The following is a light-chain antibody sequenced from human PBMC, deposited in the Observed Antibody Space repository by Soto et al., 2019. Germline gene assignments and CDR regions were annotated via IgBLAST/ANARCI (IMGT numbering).Light chain of an antibody. CDR3: QQRSNWIT. Sequence: EIVLKQSPATLSLSPGESATLSCRASRSVSNYLAWYQQKPGQAPRLLIYDASNRATGIPARFSGSGSGTDFTLTISSLEPEDFAVYYCQQRSNWITFGQGTLLEIK. V-gene: IGKV3-11*01. J-gene: IGKJ5*01. CDR1: RSVSNY. CDR2: DAS.